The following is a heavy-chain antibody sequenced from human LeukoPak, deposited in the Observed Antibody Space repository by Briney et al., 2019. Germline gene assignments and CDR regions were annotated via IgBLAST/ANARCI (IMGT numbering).Heavy chain of an antibody. D-gene: IGHD3-10*01. CDR2: IYYSGST. V-gene: IGHV4-59*01. Sequence: PSETLSLTCTVSGGSISSYYWSWIRQPPGKGLEWIGYIYYSGSTNYNPSLKSRVTISVDTSKNQFSLKLSSVTAADTAVYYCARFGPLTTYYGSVTRAFDIWGQGTMVTVSS. J-gene: IGHJ3*02. CDR1: GGSISSYY. CDR3: ARFGPLTTYYGSVTRAFDI.